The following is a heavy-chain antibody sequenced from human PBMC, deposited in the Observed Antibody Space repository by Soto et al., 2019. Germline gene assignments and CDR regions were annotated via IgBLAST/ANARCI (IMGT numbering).Heavy chain of an antibody. V-gene: IGHV3-33*03. Sequence: GGSLRLSCAASGFTFSSYGMHWVRQAPGKGLEWVAVIWYDGSNKYYSTSLKTRLTISKDTSKNQVVLTMTNMDPVDTATYYCARTAQGYGAVAAPDYWGQGTLVTVSS. D-gene: IGHD6-19*01. J-gene: IGHJ4*02. CDR3: ARTAQGYGAVAAPDY. CDR1: GFTFSSYG. CDR2: IWYDGSNK.